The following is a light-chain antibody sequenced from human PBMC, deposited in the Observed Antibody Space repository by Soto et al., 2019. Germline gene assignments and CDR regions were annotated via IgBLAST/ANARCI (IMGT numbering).Light chain of an antibody. J-gene: IGKJ5*01. CDR2: GAS. CDR1: QSVTSNY. V-gene: IGKV3-20*01. CDR3: QQYGSSIT. Sequence: IELTQSACTLSLSPGERATLSCRASQSVTSNYLAWYQQTPGQAPRLLFFGASSRATGIPDRFSGSASGTDFTLTISRLQPEDFAVYYCQQYGSSITFGQGTRLEIK.